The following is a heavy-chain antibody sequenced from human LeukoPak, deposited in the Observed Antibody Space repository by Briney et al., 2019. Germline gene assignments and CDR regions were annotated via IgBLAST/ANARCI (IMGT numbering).Heavy chain of an antibody. D-gene: IGHD6-13*01. CDR1: CASITSYY. J-gene: IGHJ6*04. CDR3: ARDRSVAADATVYFYGMAV. V-gene: IGHV4-59*01. Sequence: SETLSLTCTVSCASITSYYWSWIRQPPGKGLEWIGYVFYTGNTNYNPSLKSRVTISLDTSKNQFSLKLNSVTAADTAVYYCARDRSVAADATVYFYGMAVWGKGTTVTVSS. CDR2: VFYTGNT.